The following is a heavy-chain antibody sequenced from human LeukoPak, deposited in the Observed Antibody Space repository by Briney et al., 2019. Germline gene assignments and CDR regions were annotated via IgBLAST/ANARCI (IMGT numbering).Heavy chain of an antibody. J-gene: IGHJ4*02. Sequence: PSETLSLTCTVSGGSISSYYXXXXXXXXXXXXXXXGYIYYSGSTNYNPSLKSRVTISVDTSKNQFSLKLSSVTAADTAVYYCARVGYYDSSGLDYWGQGTLVTVSS. CDR3: ARVGYYDSSGLDY. V-gene: IGHV4-59*01. CDR2: IYYSGST. D-gene: IGHD3-22*01. CDR1: GGSISSYY.